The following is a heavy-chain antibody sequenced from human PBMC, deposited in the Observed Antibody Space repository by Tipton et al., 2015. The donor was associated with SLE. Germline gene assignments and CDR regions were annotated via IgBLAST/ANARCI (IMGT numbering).Heavy chain of an antibody. CDR2: IYYSGST. Sequence: TLSLTCTVSSGSISSYYWTWIRQPPGKGPEWIGYIYYSGSTNYNPSLKSRVTISVDTSKNQFSLKLTSVTAADTAVYYCASRGAAAAPGWYFDPWGRGTLVTVSS. V-gene: IGHV4-59*12. J-gene: IGHJ2*01. D-gene: IGHD6-13*01. CDR3: ASRGAAAAPGWYFDP. CDR1: SGSISSYY.